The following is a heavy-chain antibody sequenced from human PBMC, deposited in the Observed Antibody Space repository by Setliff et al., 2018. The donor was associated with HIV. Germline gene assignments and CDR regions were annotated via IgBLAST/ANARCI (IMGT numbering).Heavy chain of an antibody. V-gene: IGHV4-61*02. CDR3: ARTPKGDYSDYESVGYFDY. CDR1: GGSISSGSYY. J-gene: IGHJ4*02. Sequence: SETLSLTCTVSGGSISSGSYYWSWIRQPAGKGLEWIGRIYTSGSTNYNPSLKSRLTISVDTSKNQFSLKLSSVTAADTAVYYCARTPKGDYSDYESVGYFDYWGQGTLVTVSS. CDR2: IYTSGST. D-gene: IGHD4-17*01.